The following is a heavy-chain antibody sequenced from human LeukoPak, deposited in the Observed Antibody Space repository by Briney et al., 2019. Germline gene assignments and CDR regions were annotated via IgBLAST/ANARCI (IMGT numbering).Heavy chain of an antibody. J-gene: IGHJ4*02. CDR1: GFTLSNYG. Sequence: GGSLRLSCAASGFTLSNYGMHWVRQAPGKGLEWVAVISFDGSNKYYADSVKGRFTISRDNSKNTLYPQMNSLRGEDTAVYYCAKDLELWFSGDYFDYWGQGTLVTVSS. V-gene: IGHV3-30*18. CDR2: ISFDGSNK. D-gene: IGHD5-18*01. CDR3: AKDLELWFSGDYFDY.